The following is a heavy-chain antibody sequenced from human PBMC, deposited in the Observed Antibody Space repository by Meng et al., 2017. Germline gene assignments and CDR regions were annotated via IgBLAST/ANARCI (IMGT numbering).Heavy chain of an antibody. D-gene: IGHD2-15*01. CDR1: GGSFSGYY. Sequence: QVQPQQWGAGLLKPSETLSLTCAVYGGSFSGYYWSWIRQPPGKGLEWIGEINHSGSTNYNPSLKGRVTISVDTSKNQFSLKLSSVTAADTVVYYCARGVRLPDYWGQGTLVTVSS. V-gene: IGHV4-34*01. J-gene: IGHJ4*02. CDR3: ARGVRLPDY. CDR2: INHSGST.